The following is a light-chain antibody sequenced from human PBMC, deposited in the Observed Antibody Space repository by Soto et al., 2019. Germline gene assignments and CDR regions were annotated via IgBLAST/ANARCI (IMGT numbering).Light chain of an antibody. CDR1: SSNIGAGYD. Sequence: QSVLTQPPSVSGAPGQRVTISCTGSSSNIGAGYDVHWYQQLPGTAPKLLIYGNSNRPSGVPDRFSGSKSGTSASLAITGLQAEAEADYSCQSYDSSLSGYVFGTGTKVTVL. V-gene: IGLV1-40*01. CDR3: QSYDSSLSGYV. J-gene: IGLJ1*01. CDR2: GNS.